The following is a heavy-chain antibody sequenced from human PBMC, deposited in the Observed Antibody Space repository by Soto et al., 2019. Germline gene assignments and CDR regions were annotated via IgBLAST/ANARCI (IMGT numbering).Heavy chain of an antibody. V-gene: IGHV3-7*01. Sequence: EVQLVESGGGLVQPGGSLRISCTVSGFYFSSYWMSWVRQAPGKGLEWVASIKQDESEKYYVDSVKGRFTIARDNADDSLFLKMNSLRAEDTDVYFCVRDVGFDYVNWGQGTLVTVSS. CDR1: GFYFSSYW. CDR2: IKQDESEK. CDR3: VRDVGFDYVN. D-gene: IGHD3-16*01. J-gene: IGHJ4*02.